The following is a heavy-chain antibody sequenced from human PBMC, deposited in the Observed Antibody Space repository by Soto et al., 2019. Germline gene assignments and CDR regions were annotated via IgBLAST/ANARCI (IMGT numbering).Heavy chain of an antibody. D-gene: IGHD5-12*01. CDR1: GGTFSSYA. Sequence: QVQLVQSGAEVKKPGSSVKVSCKASGGTFSSYAISWVRQAPGQGLEWMGGIIPIFGTANYAQKFQGRVTITADESTSTAYMELSSLRSEDTAVYYCARAYLPRVGYNYGIDFYYYGMDVWGQGTTVTVSS. CDR3: ARAYLPRVGYNYGIDFYYYGMDV. CDR2: IIPIFGTA. J-gene: IGHJ6*02. V-gene: IGHV1-69*01.